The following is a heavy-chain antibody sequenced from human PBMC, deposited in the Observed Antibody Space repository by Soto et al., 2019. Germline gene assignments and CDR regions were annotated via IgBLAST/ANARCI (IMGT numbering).Heavy chain of an antibody. D-gene: IGHD1-26*01. Sequence: GASVKVSCKSSGGTVNTYDIYWMRQATGQGLEWMGWINPYNGNTAYAQKFQGRVTVTRNTSISTVYMELSGLRPDDTAVYYCARRKERSAAHCLDPWGKGSQVTVSS. CDR1: GGTVNTYD. CDR3: ARRKERSAAHCLDP. J-gene: IGHJ5*02. V-gene: IGHV1-8*01. CDR2: INPYNGNT.